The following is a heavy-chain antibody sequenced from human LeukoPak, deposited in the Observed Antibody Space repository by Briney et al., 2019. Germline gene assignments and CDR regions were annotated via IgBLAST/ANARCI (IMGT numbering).Heavy chain of an antibody. CDR1: GFTVSSNY. Sequence: PGGSLRLSCAASGFTVSSNYMSWVRQAPGKGLEWVTLISFDGSNKYYADSVKGRFTISRDNSKNTLYLQMNSLRTEDTAVYYCAKAGNAYNWTPVDQWGRGTLVTVSS. D-gene: IGHD1-20*01. J-gene: IGHJ4*02. CDR3: AKAGNAYNWTPVDQ. V-gene: IGHV3-30*18. CDR2: ISFDGSNK.